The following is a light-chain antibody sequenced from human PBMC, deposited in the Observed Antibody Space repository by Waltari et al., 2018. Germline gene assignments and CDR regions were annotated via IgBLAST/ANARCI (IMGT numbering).Light chain of an antibody. CDR3: SSYTTGSTRYV. Sequence: QSALTQPASVSGSPGQSITISCTGTSSDIGAYNFVSWYQKHPGKAPKVMIYDVNNRASGVSSGFSGSKSGNTASLTISGLQAEDEADYYCSSYTTGSTRYVFGSGTKVTVL. CDR1: SSDIGAYNF. V-gene: IGLV2-14*03. J-gene: IGLJ1*01. CDR2: DVN.